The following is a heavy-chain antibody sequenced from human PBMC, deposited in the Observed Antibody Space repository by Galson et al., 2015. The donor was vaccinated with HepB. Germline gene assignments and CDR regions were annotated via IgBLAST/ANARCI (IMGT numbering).Heavy chain of an antibody. CDR2: TRNKANSYTT. V-gene: IGHV3-72*01. Sequence: SLRLSCAASGFTFSDHYMDWVRQAPGKGLEWVGRTRNKANSYTTEYAASVKGRFTISRDDSKNSLYLQMNSLKTEDTAVYYCARGSVGATLFDYWGQGTLVTVSS. J-gene: IGHJ4*02. CDR1: GFTFSDHY. D-gene: IGHD1-26*01. CDR3: ARGSVGATLFDY.